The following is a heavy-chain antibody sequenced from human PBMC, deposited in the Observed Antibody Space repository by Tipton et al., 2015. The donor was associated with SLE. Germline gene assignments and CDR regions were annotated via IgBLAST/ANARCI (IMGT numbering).Heavy chain of an antibody. CDR1: GGSISSYS. CDR3: AREVRGVAVAGD. V-gene: IGHV4-59*12. Sequence: TLSLTCTVSGGSISSYSWRWIRQPPGKGLEWIGYIYHSGSTRYNPSLKSRVIISVDASKNQFSLRLTSVTAADTAIYYCAREVRGVAVAGDWGQGTLVTVSS. J-gene: IGHJ4*02. CDR2: IYHSGST. D-gene: IGHD6-19*01.